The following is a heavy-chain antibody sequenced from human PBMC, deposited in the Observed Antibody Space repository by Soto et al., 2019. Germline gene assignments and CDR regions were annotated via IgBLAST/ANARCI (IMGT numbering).Heavy chain of an antibody. Sequence: EVQLVESGGGLVQPGGSLRLSCAASGFTCNNSYMVWVRQAQGRGLEWVANINQDGSAKYYVDSVKGRFTISRDNAKSSLYPQINRLRAEDTATYYCGRGFGGTHWGQGSLVTFSS. J-gene: IGHJ4*02. V-gene: IGHV3-7*05. CDR1: GFTCNNSY. CDR2: INQDGSAK. D-gene: IGHD3-10*01. CDR3: GRGFGGTH.